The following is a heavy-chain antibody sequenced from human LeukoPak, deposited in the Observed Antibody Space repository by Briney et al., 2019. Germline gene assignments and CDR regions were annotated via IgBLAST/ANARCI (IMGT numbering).Heavy chain of an antibody. CDR2: IRYDGSNK. J-gene: IGHJ6*03. CDR3: AKEAAAGTPQYYYYMDV. D-gene: IGHD6-13*01. CDR1: GFTFSSYG. Sequence: PGGSLRLSCAASGFTFSSYGMHWVRQAPGKGLEWVAFIRYDGSNKYYADSVKGRFTISRDNSKNTLYLQMNSLRAEDTAVYYCAKEAAAGTPQYYYYMDVWGKGTTVTISS. V-gene: IGHV3-30*02.